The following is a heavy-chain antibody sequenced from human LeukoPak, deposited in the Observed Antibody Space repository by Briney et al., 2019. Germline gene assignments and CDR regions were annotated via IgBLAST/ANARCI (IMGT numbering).Heavy chain of an antibody. CDR1: VYTFTGYY. J-gene: IGHJ5*02. CDR3: AREDIVVVPDDISPASWFDP. CDR2: INPNSGGT. V-gene: IGHV1-2*02. D-gene: IGHD2-2*01. Sequence: ASVKVSCKASVYTFTGYYMHWVRQAPGQGLEWMGWINPNSGGTNYAQKFQGRVTMTRDTSISTAYMELSRLRSDDTAVYYCAREDIVVVPDDISPASWFDPWGQGTLVTVSS.